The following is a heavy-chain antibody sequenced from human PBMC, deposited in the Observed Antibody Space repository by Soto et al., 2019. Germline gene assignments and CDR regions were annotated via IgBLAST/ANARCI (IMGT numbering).Heavy chain of an antibody. V-gene: IGHV4-39*01. Sequence: SETLSLTCTVSDGSISSSSYYWGWIRQPPGKGLEWIGNIYYGGSTYYNTSLKNQFNISEDTSKNQFSLKLSSVTAADTAVYYCASSSSWYEMGFDYWGQGT. J-gene: IGHJ4*02. CDR1: DGSISSSSYY. D-gene: IGHD6-13*01. CDR3: ASSSSWYEMGFDY. CDR2: IYYGGST.